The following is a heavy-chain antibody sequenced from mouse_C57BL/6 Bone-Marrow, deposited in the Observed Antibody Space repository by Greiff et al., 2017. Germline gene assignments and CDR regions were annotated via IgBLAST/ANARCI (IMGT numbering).Heavy chain of an antibody. Sequence: EVNLVESGGGLVQPGGSLKLSCAASGFTFSDYYMYWVRQTPEKRLEWVAYISNGGGSTYYPDTVKGRFTISRDNAKNTLYLQMSRLKSEDTAMYYCARNDYLYYYAMDYWGQGTSVTVSS. CDR3: ARNDYLYYYAMDY. D-gene: IGHD2-4*01. CDR1: GFTFSDYY. CDR2: ISNGGGST. J-gene: IGHJ4*01. V-gene: IGHV5-12*01.